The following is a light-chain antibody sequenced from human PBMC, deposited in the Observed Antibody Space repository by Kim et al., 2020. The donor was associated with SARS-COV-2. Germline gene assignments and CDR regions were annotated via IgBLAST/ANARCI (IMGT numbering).Light chain of an antibody. J-gene: IGLJ2*01. Sequence: GQKVTISRSGSSSNSGNNYVSWYQQLPGTAPKLLIYDNNKRPSGIPDRFSGSKSGTSATLGITGLQTGDEADYYCGTWDSSLSAVVFGGGTQLTVL. CDR2: DNN. V-gene: IGLV1-51*01. CDR3: GTWDSSLSAVV. CDR1: SSNSGNNY.